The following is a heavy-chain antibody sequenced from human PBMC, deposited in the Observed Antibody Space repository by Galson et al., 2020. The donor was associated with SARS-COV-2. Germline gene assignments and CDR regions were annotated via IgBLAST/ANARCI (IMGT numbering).Heavy chain of an antibody. V-gene: IGHV2-70*04. CDR1: GLPLRTTGIR. CDR3: ARCLRSSGVQYPFDY. D-gene: IGHD3-3*01. J-gene: IGHJ4*02. Sequence: SGPTLVKPTQTLILTCNFSGLPLRTTGIRVSWTRQPPGKALEWIARIDSDDDIFYNTSLRTRLTISKDTSKNQVDLTMTNVDPVDTATYYCARCLRSSGVQYPFDYWGQGTLVTVSS. CDR2: IDSDDDI.